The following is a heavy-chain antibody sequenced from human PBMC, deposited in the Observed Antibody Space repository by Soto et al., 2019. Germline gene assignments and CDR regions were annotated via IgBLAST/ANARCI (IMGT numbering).Heavy chain of an antibody. J-gene: IGHJ4*02. CDR3: ARHAKLGKPFYFDY. D-gene: IGHD7-27*01. Sequence: SVKVSCKASGGTFSSYAISWVRQAPGQGLEWMGGIIPIFGTANYAQKFQGRVTITADESTSTAYMELSSLRSEDTAVYYCARHAKLGKPFYFDYWGQGTLVTVSS. V-gene: IGHV1-69*13. CDR1: GGTFSSYA. CDR2: IIPIFGTA.